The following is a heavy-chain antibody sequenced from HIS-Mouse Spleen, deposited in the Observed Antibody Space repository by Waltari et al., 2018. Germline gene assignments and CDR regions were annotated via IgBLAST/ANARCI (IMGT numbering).Heavy chain of an antibody. CDR2: IWYDGSNK. V-gene: IGHV3-33*06. CDR1: GVPFSSYG. Sequence: QVQLVESGGGVVQPGRSLRLSCAASGVPFSSYGMHVVRQAPGKGLEWVSVIWYDGSNKYYADSVKGRFTISRDNSKNTLYLQMNSLRAEDTAVYYCAKGGLMVYAIGDYWGQGTLVTVSS. J-gene: IGHJ4*02. D-gene: IGHD2-8*01. CDR3: AKGGLMVYAIGDY.